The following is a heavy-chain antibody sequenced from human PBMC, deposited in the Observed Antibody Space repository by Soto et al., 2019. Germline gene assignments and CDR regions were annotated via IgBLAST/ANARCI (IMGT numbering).Heavy chain of an antibody. CDR3: TTAGPRDWYFNL. Sequence: EVHLVESGGGLVEPGGSLRLSCAASGFIFNNACMTCVRQAPGKGLEWVAHIKSRPDGGTADYAASVKGRFTISRDDSRYTLYLQMNSLKIEDTAVYYCTTAGPRDWYFNLWGRGTLVTVSS. CDR2: IKSRPDGGTA. V-gene: IGHV3-15*01. J-gene: IGHJ2*01. CDR1: GFIFNNAC.